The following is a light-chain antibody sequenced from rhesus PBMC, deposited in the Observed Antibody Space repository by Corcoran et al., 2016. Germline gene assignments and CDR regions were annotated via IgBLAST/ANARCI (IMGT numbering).Light chain of an antibody. Sequence: DIQMTQSPSSLSASVGDRVTITCRASRVITNDLAWYQQNPGKTPKLLIYEASSLQSGVPSRFSGSVAGTDFTLTISGLQSDDFATYDCQHYYNAPWTFGQGTRVDIK. CDR1: RVITND. V-gene: IGKV1-21*01. CDR2: EAS. J-gene: IGKJ1*01. CDR3: QHYYNAPWT.